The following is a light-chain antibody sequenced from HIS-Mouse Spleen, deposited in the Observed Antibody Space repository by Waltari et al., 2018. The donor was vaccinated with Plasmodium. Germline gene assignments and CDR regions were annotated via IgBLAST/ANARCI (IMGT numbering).Light chain of an antibody. J-gene: IGLJ2*01. V-gene: IGLV2-23*03. CDR1: SSDVGSSNL. CDR3: CSYAGSSTFVV. Sequence: QSALTQPASVSGSPGQSTPISCTGTSSDVGSSNLVSWYQQHPGKAPKLMIYEGSKRPSGVSNRFSGSKSGNTASLTISGLQAEDEADYYCCSYAGSSTFVVFGGGTKLTVL. CDR2: EGS.